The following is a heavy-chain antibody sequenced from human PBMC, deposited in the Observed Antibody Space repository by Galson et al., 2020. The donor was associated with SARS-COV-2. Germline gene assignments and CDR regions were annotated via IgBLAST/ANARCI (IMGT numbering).Heavy chain of an antibody. CDR3: ARMLVAGTFYYYYYYGMDV. D-gene: IGHD6-19*01. Sequence: SGPTLENPTQTLTLTCTFSGFSLSTSGMCVSWIRQPPGKALEWLALIDWDDDKYYSTSLKTRLTISKDTSKNQVVLTMTNMDPVDTATYYCARMLVAGTFYYYYYYGMDVWGQGTTVTVSS. J-gene: IGHJ6*02. CDR1: GFSLSTSGMC. V-gene: IGHV2-70*01. CDR2: IDWDDDK.